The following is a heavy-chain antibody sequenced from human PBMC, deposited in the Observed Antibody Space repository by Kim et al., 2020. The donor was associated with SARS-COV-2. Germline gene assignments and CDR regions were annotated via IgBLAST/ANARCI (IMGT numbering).Heavy chain of an antibody. Sequence: SETLSLTCAVYGGSFSGYYWSWIRQPPGKGLEWIGEINHSGSTNYNPSLKSRVTISVDTSKNQFSLKLSSVTAADTAVYYCARGLFSGYSTFRFDYWGQGTLVTVSS. J-gene: IGHJ4*02. V-gene: IGHV4-34*01. CDR2: INHSGST. CDR1: GGSFSGYY. D-gene: IGHD3-9*01. CDR3: ARGLFSGYSTFRFDY.